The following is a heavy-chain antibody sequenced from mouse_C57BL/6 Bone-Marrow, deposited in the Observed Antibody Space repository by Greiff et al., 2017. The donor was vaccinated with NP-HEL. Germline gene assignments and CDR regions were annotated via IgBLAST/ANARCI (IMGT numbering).Heavy chain of an antibody. Sequence: EVKLMESGGGLVQPKGSLKLSCAASGFSFNTYAMNWVRQAPGKGLEWVARIRSKSNNYATYYADSVKDRFTISRDDSESMLYLQMNNLKTEDTAMYYCVRHMVTVKDWYFDVWGTGTTVTVSS. J-gene: IGHJ1*03. V-gene: IGHV10-1*01. CDR1: GFSFNTYA. CDR2: IRSKSNNYAT. CDR3: VRHMVTVKDWYFDV. D-gene: IGHD2-2*01.